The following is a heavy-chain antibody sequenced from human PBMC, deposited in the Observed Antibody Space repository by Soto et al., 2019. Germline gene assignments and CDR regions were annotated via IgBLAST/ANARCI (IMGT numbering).Heavy chain of an antibody. D-gene: IGHD3-22*01. CDR1: GASITTYY. J-gene: IGHJ4*02. Sequence: SETLSLTCTVSGASITTYYWSWVRQPPGQGLESLGYIYHTGVTNSNPSLRGRLSISIDTAKNRFSLKLSSVTAADTAVYYCANRYYDDSGYLHDYWGQGILVTVSA. V-gene: IGHV4-59*01. CDR2: IYHTGVT. CDR3: ANRYYDDSGYLHDY.